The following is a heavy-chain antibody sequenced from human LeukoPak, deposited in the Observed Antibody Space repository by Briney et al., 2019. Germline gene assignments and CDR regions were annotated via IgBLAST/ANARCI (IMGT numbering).Heavy chain of an antibody. CDR1: GGSISSGSYY. V-gene: IGHV4-61*02. J-gene: IGHJ4*02. CDR2: IYTSGST. Sequence: SQTLSLTCTVSGGSISSGSYYWSWIRQPAGKGLEWIGRIYTSGSTNYNPSLKSRVTMSVDTSKNQFSLKLSSVTAADTAVYYCARRLGGSGYLDYWGQGILVTVSS. CDR3: ARRLGGSGYLDY. D-gene: IGHD3-22*01.